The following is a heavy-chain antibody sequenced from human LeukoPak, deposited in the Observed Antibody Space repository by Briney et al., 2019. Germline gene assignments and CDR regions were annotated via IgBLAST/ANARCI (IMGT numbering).Heavy chain of an antibody. D-gene: IGHD6-6*01. J-gene: IGHJ4*02. Sequence: GGSLRLSCAASGFTFSTYAMTLVRQAPGKGLEWVSGISGTDGKTSYADSVKGRFTISRDNATNSLYLQMNSLRAEDMAVYYCARAPGYRSFLDYWGQGTLVTVSS. CDR3: ARAPGYRSFLDY. CDR2: ISGTDGKT. CDR1: GFTFSTYA. V-gene: IGHV3-23*01.